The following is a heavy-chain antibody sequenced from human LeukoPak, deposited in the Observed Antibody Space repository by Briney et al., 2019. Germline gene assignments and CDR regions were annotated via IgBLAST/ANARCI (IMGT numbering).Heavy chain of an antibody. CDR2: IIPIFGTA. CDR3: ARGGYGVVVTAAWGFDP. D-gene: IGHD2-21*02. CDR1: GGTFSSYA. Sequence: SVKVSCKAPGGTFSSYAISWVRQAPGQGLEWMGGIIPIFGTANYAQKFQGRVTITADESTSTAYMELSSLRSEDTAVYYCARGGYGVVVTAAWGFDPWGQGTLVTVSS. J-gene: IGHJ5*02. V-gene: IGHV1-69*13.